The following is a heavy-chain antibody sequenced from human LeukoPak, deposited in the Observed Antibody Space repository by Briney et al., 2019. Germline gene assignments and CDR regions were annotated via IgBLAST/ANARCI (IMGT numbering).Heavy chain of an antibody. Sequence: GGSLRLSCAASGFTFSNAWMSWVRRAPGKGLEWVGRIKSKTDGGTTDYAAPVKGRFTISRDDSKNTLYLQMNSLKTEDTAVYYCTTRNFSSGWILFDYWGQGTLVTVSS. CDR3: TTRNFSSGWILFDY. V-gene: IGHV3-15*01. J-gene: IGHJ4*02. CDR1: GFTFSNAW. D-gene: IGHD6-19*01. CDR2: IKSKTDGGTT.